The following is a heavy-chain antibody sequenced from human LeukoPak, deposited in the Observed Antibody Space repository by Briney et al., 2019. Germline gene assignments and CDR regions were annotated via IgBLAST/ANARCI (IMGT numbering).Heavy chain of an antibody. CDR2: INPNGGST. CDR3: ARGHGAARAQGAFDY. Sequence: ASVKVSCKASGYTFTSYYMHWVRQATRPGLEWTGIINPNGGSTSYAQKFQGRVTMTRDTSISTAYMELSRLRSDDTAVYYCARGHGAARAQGAFDYWGEGTLVTVSS. J-gene: IGHJ4*02. D-gene: IGHD6-6*01. V-gene: IGHV1-2*02. CDR1: GYTFTSYY.